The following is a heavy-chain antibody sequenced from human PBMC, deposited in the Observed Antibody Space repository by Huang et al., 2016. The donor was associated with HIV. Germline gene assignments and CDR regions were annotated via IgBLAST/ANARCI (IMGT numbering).Heavy chain of an antibody. CDR1: GGPFSSDA. Sequence: QVQLVQSGAEVKKPGSSVKVSCKASGGPFSSDAISWVRHAPGQGFELMGRISPMFGPANYAQKFQGRVTITADESTSTAYMELSSLRSEDTAVYYCARARGYYDSSVSYYFDYWGQGTLVTVSS. V-gene: IGHV1-69*13. CDR3: ARARGYYDSSVSYYFDY. CDR2: ISPMFGPA. D-gene: IGHD3-22*01. J-gene: IGHJ4*02.